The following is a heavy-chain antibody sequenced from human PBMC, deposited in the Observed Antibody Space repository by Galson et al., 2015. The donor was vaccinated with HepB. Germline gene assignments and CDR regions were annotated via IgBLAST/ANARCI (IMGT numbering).Heavy chain of an antibody. V-gene: IGHV4-61*08. CDR1: GASVSSRDFC. CDR2: VCYNGPT. Sequence: ATLSLTCTVSGASVSSRDFCWRWIRQPPGERPAQIGYVCYNGPTTYNPSLKSRVSMSVDTSTNLLSLRVTSVTAADTAVYFCTSGRDAYKTGFWGQGTLVTVSS. D-gene: IGHD5-24*01. CDR3: TSGRDAYKTGF. J-gene: IGHJ4*02.